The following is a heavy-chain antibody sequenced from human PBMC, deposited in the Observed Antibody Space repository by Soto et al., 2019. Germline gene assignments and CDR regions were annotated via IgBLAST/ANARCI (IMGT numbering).Heavy chain of an antibody. CDR2: ISSSSSYI. J-gene: IGHJ4*02. CDR3: ARDRGSVVVPAAIDY. Sequence: GGSLRLSCAASGFTFSSYSMNWVRQAPGKGLEWVSSISSSSSYIYYADSVKGRFTISRDNAKNSLYLQMNSLRAEDTAVYYCARDRGSVVVPAAIDYWGQGTLVTVSS. CDR1: GFTFSSYS. V-gene: IGHV3-21*01. D-gene: IGHD2-2*01.